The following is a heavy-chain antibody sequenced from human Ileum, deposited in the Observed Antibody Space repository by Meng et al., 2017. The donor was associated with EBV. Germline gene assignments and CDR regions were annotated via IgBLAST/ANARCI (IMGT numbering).Heavy chain of an antibody. J-gene: IGHJ4*02. CDR2: VSYGGSDK. CDR3: AKERRGFYAEH. CDR1: GFTFGDYA. V-gene: IGHV3-30*04. Sequence: VRFVESGGGVVQPGRSLGLSCAASGFTFGDYAMHWVRQAPVKGLEWVALVSYGGSDKLYADSVKGRFTIYRDNSDNTLFLQMNSLKPEDTAVYYCAKERRGFYAEHWGQGTLVTVSS. D-gene: IGHD1-14*01.